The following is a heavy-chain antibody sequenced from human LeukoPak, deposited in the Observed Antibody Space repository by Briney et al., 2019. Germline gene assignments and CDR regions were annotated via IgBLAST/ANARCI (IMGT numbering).Heavy chain of an antibody. CDR3: AKDTGSGSGGIAAGTQDN. CDR1: GFTFSSYS. D-gene: IGHD1-1*01. CDR2: ISSSSSYI. Sequence: PGGSLSLSCAASGFTFSSYSMNWVRQAPGKGLEWVSSISSSSSYIYYADSVKGRFTIPRDNSKNSVYLEMNSLRVEDTAMYYCAKDTGSGSGGIAAGTQDNWGQGTLVTVSS. J-gene: IGHJ4*02. V-gene: IGHV3-21*06.